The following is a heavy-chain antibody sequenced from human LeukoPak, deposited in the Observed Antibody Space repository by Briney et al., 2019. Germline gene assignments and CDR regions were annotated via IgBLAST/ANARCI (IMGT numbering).Heavy chain of an antibody. Sequence: PGGSLRLSCAASGFTFSSNYMSWVRQAPGKGLEWVSVIYSGGSTYYADSVKGRFTISRDNSKNTLYLQMNSLRAEDTAVYYCAGSPYGPPERYYYYYYMDVWGKGTTVTVSS. CDR3: AGSPYGPPERYYYYYYMDV. CDR1: GFTFSSNY. V-gene: IGHV3-66*02. CDR2: IYSGGST. D-gene: IGHD1-14*01. J-gene: IGHJ6*03.